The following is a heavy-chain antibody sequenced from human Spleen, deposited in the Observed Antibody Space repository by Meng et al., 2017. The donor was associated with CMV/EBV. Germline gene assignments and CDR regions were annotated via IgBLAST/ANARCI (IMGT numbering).Heavy chain of an antibody. V-gene: IGHV4-4*02. D-gene: IGHD2-15*01. CDR2: IYHSGRT. Sequence: SETLSLTCDVSGGSIRNDQWWSWVRQAPGKGLEWIGEIYHSGRTNYNPSVKSRVSMSVDKSQNHFSLRLSSVTAADTAVYSCARGPVTRVAYYYGMDVWGQGTTVTVSS. J-gene: IGHJ6*02. CDR1: GGSIRNDQW. CDR3: ARGPVTRVAYYYGMDV.